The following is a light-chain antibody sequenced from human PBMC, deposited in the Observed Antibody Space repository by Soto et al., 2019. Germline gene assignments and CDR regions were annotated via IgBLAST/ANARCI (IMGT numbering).Light chain of an antibody. CDR1: QSLVYVDGNTY. CDR3: MQVTDWPPT. J-gene: IGKJ4*01. V-gene: IGKV2-30*01. Sequence: DVAMTQTPLSLPVTLGQPASISCRCSQSLVYVDGNTYLNWVHQRPGQSPRRLIYKVSNRDSGVPDRISGSGSGTDCTLKISMVEAEDVGVYYCMQVTDWPPTFGGGTKVEIK. CDR2: KVS.